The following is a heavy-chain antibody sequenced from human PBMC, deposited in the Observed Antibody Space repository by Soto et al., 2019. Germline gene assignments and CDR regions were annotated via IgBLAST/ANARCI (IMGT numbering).Heavy chain of an antibody. CDR2: ISANNGNT. J-gene: IGHJ3*02. Sequence: QVQLVQSGAEVKKPGASVKVSCKASGYTFTSFGISWVRQAPSQGLEGWGWISANNGNTNYAQKFQGRVTITTDTSTSTAFMELRSLRSDDTAVYYCARDPLTRYCSGPSCYLGYAFDIWGQGTMVTVS. D-gene: IGHD2-2*01. CDR3: ARDPLTRYCSGPSCYLGYAFDI. CDR1: GYTFTSFG. V-gene: IGHV1-18*01.